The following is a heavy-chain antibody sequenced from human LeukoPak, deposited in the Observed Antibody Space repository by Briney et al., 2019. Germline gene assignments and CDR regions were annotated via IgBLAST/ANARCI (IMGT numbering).Heavy chain of an antibody. D-gene: IGHD2-2*01. CDR3: ARGSRCSSTSCYPFDY. V-gene: IGHV3-21*01. Sequence: GGSLRLSCAASGFSLSTYSMNWVRQAPGKGLEWVSSISSSSDSIHYADSVKGRFTISRDNAKNSLYLQMNSLRAEDTAVYYCARGSRCSSTSCYPFDYWGQGTLVTVSS. J-gene: IGHJ4*02. CDR2: ISSSSDSI. CDR1: GFSLSTYS.